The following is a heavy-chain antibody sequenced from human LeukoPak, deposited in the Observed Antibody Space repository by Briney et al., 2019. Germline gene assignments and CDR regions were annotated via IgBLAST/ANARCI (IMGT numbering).Heavy chain of an antibody. V-gene: IGHV1-18*01. CDR2: ISAYNGNT. J-gene: IGHJ5*02. CDR3: ARVSNSVTTQGVWFDP. D-gene: IGHD4-17*01. Sequence: ATVKVSCKASGYTFTSYGISWVRQAPGQGLEWMGWISAYNGNTNYAQKLQGRVTMTTDTSTSTAYMELRSLRSDDTAVYYCARVSNSVTTQGVWFDPWGQGTLVTVSS. CDR1: GYTFTSYG.